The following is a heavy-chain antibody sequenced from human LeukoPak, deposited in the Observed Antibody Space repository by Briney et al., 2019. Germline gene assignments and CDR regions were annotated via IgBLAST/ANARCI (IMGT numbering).Heavy chain of an antibody. CDR1: GYSISSGYY. D-gene: IGHD5-18*01. J-gene: IGHJ4*02. Sequence: SETLSLTCAVSGYSISSGYYWGWIRQPPGKGLDWIGSISHSGSTYYNPSLRSRVTISIDTSKNQFSLRLNSVTATDTAVYYCARVGGYSYANYYFNYWGQGTLVTVSS. CDR3: ARVGGYSYANYYFNY. V-gene: IGHV4-38-2*01. CDR2: ISHSGST.